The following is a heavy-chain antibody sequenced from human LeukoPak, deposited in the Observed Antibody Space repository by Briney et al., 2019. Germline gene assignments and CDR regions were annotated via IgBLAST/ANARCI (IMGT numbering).Heavy chain of an antibody. J-gene: IGHJ6*02. CDR1: GFTFSSYA. CDR3: AKGASAQQLLGFGELSNPQGDYGMDG. D-gene: IGHD3-10*01. CDR2: ISGSGGST. V-gene: IGHV3-23*01. Sequence: PGGSLRLSCAASGFTFSSYAMSWVRQAPGKGLEWVSAISGSGGSTYYADSVKGRFTISRDNSKNTLYLQMNSLRAEDTAVYYCAKGASAQQLLGFGELSNPQGDYGMDGCGQGTT.